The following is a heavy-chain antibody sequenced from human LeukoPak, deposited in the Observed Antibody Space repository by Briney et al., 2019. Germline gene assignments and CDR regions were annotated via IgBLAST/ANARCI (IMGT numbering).Heavy chain of an antibody. D-gene: IGHD3-3*01. CDR1: GYTFTSYY. V-gene: IGHV1-46*01. J-gene: IGHJ4*02. CDR2: INPSGGST. Sequence: ASVKVSCKASGYTFTSYYMHWVRQAPGQGLEWMGIINPSGGSTSYAQKFQGRVTMTRDTSTSTVYMELSSLRSEDTVVYYCARGEDVLRFLEWLEVGGYWGQGTLVTVSS. CDR3: ARGEDVLRFLEWLEVGGY.